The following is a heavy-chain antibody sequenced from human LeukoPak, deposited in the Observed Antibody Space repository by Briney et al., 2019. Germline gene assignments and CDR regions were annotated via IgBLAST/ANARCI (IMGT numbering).Heavy chain of an antibody. CDR1: GDSITGYY. V-gene: IGHV4-39*07. Sequence: SETLSLTCSVSGDSITGYYWGWIRQPPGKGLEWIGNIYYTGNTYYNSSLKSRVTISLDTSKNQFSLKVISMTAADTAVYYCARDPNSRDLKNDSWGQGTLVTVSS. CDR3: ARDPNSRDLKNDS. D-gene: IGHD3/OR15-3a*01. CDR2: IYYTGNT. J-gene: IGHJ4*02.